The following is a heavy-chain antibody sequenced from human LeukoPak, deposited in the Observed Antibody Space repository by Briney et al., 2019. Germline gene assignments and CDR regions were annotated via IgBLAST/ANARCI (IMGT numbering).Heavy chain of an antibody. CDR3: ASSQSGYFVQ. D-gene: IGHD3-9*01. CDR2: LNNDGSST. CDR1: GFTFSNFY. J-gene: IGHJ4*02. Sequence: GGSLRLSCAASGFTFSNFYMHWVRHAPGTGLVWVSRLNNDGSSTNYADSVKGRFTISRDNAKNTLYLQMNSLRAEDTAVYFCASSQSGYFVQWGQGTLVTVSS. V-gene: IGHV3-74*01.